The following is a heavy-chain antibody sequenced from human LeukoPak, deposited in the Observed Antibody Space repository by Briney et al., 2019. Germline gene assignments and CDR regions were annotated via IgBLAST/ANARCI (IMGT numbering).Heavy chain of an antibody. Sequence: GGSLRLSCAASGFTFSSYSMNWVRQAPGKGLEWVSTISGTGGSTYYADSVKGRFTISRDNSKNTMYLQMNSLRAEDTAVYYCAKFQANYYDSSGYGCFDYWGQGTLVTVSS. CDR1: GFTFSSYS. J-gene: IGHJ4*02. CDR3: AKFQANYYDSSGYGCFDY. V-gene: IGHV3-23*01. CDR2: ISGTGGST. D-gene: IGHD3-22*01.